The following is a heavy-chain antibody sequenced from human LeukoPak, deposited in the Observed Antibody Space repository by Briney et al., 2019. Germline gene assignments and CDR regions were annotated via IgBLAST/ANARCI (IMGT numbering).Heavy chain of an antibody. CDR2: IYNGGSA. J-gene: IGHJ4*02. CDR1: GASVSNYY. V-gene: IGHV4-4*07. CDR3: ARQPIGPYYFDY. D-gene: IGHD1-14*01. Sequence: PSETLSLTCTVSGASVSNYYWSWIRQPAGKGLEWIGRIYNGGSANYNPSPQSRISMSVDTSKNQFSLRLKSVTAADTAVYYCARQPIGPYYFDYWGQGTLVTVSS.